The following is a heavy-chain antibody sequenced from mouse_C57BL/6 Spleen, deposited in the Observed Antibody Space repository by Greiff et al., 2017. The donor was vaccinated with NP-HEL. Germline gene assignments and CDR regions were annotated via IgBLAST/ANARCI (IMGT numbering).Heavy chain of an antibody. CDR3: ARGDYDYPY. D-gene: IGHD2-4*01. CDR2: IDPSDSET. CDR1: GYTFTSYW. J-gene: IGHJ3*01. V-gene: IGHV1-52*01. Sequence: QVQLQQPGAELVRPGSSVKLSCKASGYTFTSYWMHWVKQRPIQGLEWIGNIDPSDSETPYTQKFKDKATLTVDKSSSTAYMQLSSLTSEDSAVYYCARGDYDYPYWGQGTLVTVSA.